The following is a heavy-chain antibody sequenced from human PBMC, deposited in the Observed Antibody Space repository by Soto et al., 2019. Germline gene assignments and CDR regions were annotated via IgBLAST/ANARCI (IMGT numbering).Heavy chain of an antibody. D-gene: IGHD6-13*01. Sequence: SETLSLTCTVSGGSISSYYWSWIRQPPGKGLEWIGEISHSGSTNYNPSLKSRMTINADTSKNQFSLQLNYVTPEDTAVYYCARLIGTSWFVGWGQGTPVTVSS. CDR2: ISHSGST. J-gene: IGHJ4*02. CDR3: ARLIGTSWFVG. CDR1: GGSISSYY. V-gene: IGHV4-34*01.